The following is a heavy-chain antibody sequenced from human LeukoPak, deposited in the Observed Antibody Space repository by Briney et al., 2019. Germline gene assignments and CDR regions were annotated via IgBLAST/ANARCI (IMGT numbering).Heavy chain of an antibody. Sequence: GSLRLSCAASGFTFSSYAMSWVRQAPGKGLEWVSTISGSGDSAYYADSVKGRFTISRDNSKNTLYLQMNSLRTEETAVYYCAKSGYSSSWSNAAVYNWFDPWGQGTLVTVSS. J-gene: IGHJ5*02. CDR2: ISGSGDSA. D-gene: IGHD6-13*01. CDR1: GFTFSSYA. V-gene: IGHV3-23*01. CDR3: AKSGYSSSWSNAAVYNWFDP.